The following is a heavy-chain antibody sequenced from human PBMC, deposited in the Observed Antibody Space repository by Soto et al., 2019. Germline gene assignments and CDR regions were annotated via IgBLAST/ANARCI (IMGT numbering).Heavy chain of an antibody. CDR3: ARASSSSVDFDY. CDR2: IWYDGSNK. V-gene: IGHV3-33*01. D-gene: IGHD6-6*01. CDR1: GFTFSSYG. J-gene: IGHJ4*02. Sequence: AGGSLRLSCAASGFTFSSYGMHWVRQAPGKGLEWVAVIWYDGSNKYYADSVKGRFTISRDNSKNTLYLQMNSLRAEDTAVYYCARASSSSVDFDYWGQATLGTVSS.